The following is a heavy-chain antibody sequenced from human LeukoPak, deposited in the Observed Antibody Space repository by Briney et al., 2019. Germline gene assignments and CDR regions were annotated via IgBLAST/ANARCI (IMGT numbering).Heavy chain of an antibody. D-gene: IGHD1-7*01. Sequence: SGPALVKPTQTLTLTCTFSGFSLSTSGMCVSWIRQPPGKALEWLARIDWDDDKFYSTSLKTRLTISKDTSKNQVVLTMTNMDPVDTATYYCARMDITGTTPDYWGQGTLVTVSS. CDR2: IDWDDDK. CDR1: GFSLSTSGMC. V-gene: IGHV2-70*17. CDR3: ARMDITGTTPDY. J-gene: IGHJ4*02.